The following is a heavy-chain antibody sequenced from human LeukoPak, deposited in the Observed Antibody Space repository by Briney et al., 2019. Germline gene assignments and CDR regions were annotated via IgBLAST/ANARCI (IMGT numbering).Heavy chain of an antibody. Sequence: PGGSLRLSCAVSGFTVSSNYMSWVRQAPGKGLEWVSVIHSGGSTYYADSVKGRFTFSRDNSKNTVDLQMNSPRAEDTAVYYCVGATGFGYWGQGTLVTVSS. CDR2: IHSGGST. J-gene: IGHJ4*02. D-gene: IGHD4-17*01. CDR1: GFTVSSNY. V-gene: IGHV3-66*01. CDR3: VGATGFGY.